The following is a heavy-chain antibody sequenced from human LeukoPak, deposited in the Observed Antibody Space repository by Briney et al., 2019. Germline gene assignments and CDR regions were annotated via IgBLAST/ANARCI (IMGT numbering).Heavy chain of an antibody. CDR1: GLTFDDHG. D-gene: IGHD4-11*01. CDR3: AREKVTTDNYYYMDV. J-gene: IGHJ6*03. V-gene: IGHV3-20*04. CDR2: INWNGDST. Sequence: GGSLRLSCAASGLTFDDHGMSWVRQAPGKGLQWVSAINWNGDSTSYADSVKGRFTISRDNAKNSLYLQMNSLRAEDTALYYCAREKVTTDNYYYMDVWGKGTTVTISS.